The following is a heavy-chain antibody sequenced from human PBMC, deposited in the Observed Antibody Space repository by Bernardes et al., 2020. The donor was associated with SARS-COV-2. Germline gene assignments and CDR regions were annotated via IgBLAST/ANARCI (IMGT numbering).Heavy chain of an antibody. Sequence: GGSLILSCAASGFTFSSSVMNWVRQAPGQGLEWVSYISTGGSTKYYADSVKGRFTISRDNAKNSLYLQMNSLRAEDTAVYYCAREYTYGFASWGQGTRVTVSS. D-gene: IGHD5-18*01. CDR1: GFTFSSSV. V-gene: IGHV3-48*03. CDR2: ISTGGSTK. CDR3: AREYTYGFAS. J-gene: IGHJ4*02.